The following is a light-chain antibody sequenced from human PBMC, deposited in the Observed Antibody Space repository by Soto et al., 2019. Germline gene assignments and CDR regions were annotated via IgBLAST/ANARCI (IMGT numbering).Light chain of an antibody. CDR2: DAS. Sequence: EIVLTHSPATLSLSPWERATLSSRASQSLSSYLAWYQQKPGQAPRLLIYDASNRATGIPARFSGSGSGTDFTLTISSLEPEDFAVYYCQQRTNWLTFGGGTMVDIK. V-gene: IGKV3-11*01. J-gene: IGKJ4*01. CDR1: QSLSSY. CDR3: QQRTNWLT.